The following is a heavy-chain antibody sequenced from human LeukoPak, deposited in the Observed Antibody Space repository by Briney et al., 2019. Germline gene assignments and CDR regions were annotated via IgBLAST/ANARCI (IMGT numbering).Heavy chain of an antibody. V-gene: IGHV7-4-1*02. CDR2: INTNTGNP. CDR1: GFTFTSYA. Sequence: ASVKVSCKASGFTFTSYAMNWVRQAPGQGLEWMGWINTNTGNPTYAQGFTGRFVFSLDTSDSTAYLQISSLKAEDTAVYYCARDWSIVVVPAAIENWFDPWGQGTLVTVSS. J-gene: IGHJ5*02. CDR3: ARDWSIVVVPAAIENWFDP. D-gene: IGHD2-2*02.